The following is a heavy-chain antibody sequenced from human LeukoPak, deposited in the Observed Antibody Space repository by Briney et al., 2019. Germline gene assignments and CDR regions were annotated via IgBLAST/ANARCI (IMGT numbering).Heavy chain of an antibody. Sequence: SETLSLTCTVSGGSISSSSYYWGWIRQPPGKGLEWIGSIYYSGSTNYNPSLKSRVTISVDTSKNQFSLKLSSVTAADTAVYYCARGILLFLVVTATNWFDPWGQGTLVTVSS. CDR2: IYYSGST. D-gene: IGHD2-21*02. J-gene: IGHJ5*02. CDR1: GGSISSSSYY. CDR3: ARGILLFLVVTATNWFDP. V-gene: IGHV4-39*07.